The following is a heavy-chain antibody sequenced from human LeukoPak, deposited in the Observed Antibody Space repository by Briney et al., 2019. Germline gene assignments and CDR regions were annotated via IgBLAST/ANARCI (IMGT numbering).Heavy chain of an antibody. CDR3: ARSEMATIYYFDY. J-gene: IGHJ4*02. CDR2: IYYRGST. Sequence: SETLSLTCTVSGDSISSYHWSWIRQSPGRGLEWIGYIYYRGSTNYNPSLTSRVTISLDTSKNQFSLKLSSVTTADTAVYYCARSEMATIYYFDYWGQGILVTVSS. D-gene: IGHD5-24*01. CDR1: GDSISSYH. V-gene: IGHV4-59*01.